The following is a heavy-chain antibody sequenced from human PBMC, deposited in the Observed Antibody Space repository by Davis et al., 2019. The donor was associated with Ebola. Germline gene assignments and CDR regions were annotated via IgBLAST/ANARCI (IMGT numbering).Heavy chain of an antibody. CDR1: GFTFSNYD. D-gene: IGHD6-19*01. Sequence: GESLKISCAASGFTFSNYDMHWVRQATGKGLEWVSAIGTAGDTYYPGSVKGRFTISRENAKNSLYLQMDSLRAEDTAVYYCARDGAPPYSCGYYYYYGMDVWGQGTTVTVSS. CDR2: IGTAGDT. J-gene: IGHJ6*02. V-gene: IGHV3-13*01. CDR3: ARDGAPPYSCGYYYYYGMDV.